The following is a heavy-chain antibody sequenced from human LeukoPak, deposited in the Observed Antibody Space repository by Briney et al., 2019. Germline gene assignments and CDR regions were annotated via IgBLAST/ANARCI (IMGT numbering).Heavy chain of an antibody. J-gene: IGHJ3*02. Sequence: SVKVSCKASGGTISSYAISWVRQAPGQGLEWMGGIIPIFGTANYAQKFQGRVTITADESTSTAYMELSSLRSEDTAVYYCARGSYGFSSAFDIWGQGTMVTVSS. D-gene: IGHD5-18*01. V-gene: IGHV1-69*13. CDR1: GGTISSYA. CDR2: IIPIFGTA. CDR3: ARGSYGFSSAFDI.